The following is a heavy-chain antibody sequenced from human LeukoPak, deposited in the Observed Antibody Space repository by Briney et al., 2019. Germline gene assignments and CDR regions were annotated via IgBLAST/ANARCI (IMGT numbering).Heavy chain of an antibody. CDR1: GASISGYY. CDR2: IYYKGNT. V-gene: IGHV4-59*12. D-gene: IGHD1-1*01. CDR3: ARDRTAERFES. J-gene: IGHJ4*02. Sequence: SETLSLTCTVSGASISGYYWSWIRQSPGKGLEWIGYIYYKGNTYYNPSLKSRVTISTDTSKNQFYLNLRSVAAADTAVYFCARDRTAERFESWGQGTLVTVSS.